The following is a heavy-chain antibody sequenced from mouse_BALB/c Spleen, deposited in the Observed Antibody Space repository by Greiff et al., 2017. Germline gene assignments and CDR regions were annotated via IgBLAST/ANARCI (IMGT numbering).Heavy chain of an antibody. D-gene: IGHD1-1*01. CDR3: ARRVTRNYYGSSYVDYYAMDY. J-gene: IGHJ4*01. CDR2: IYWDDDK. V-gene: IGHV8-12*01. CDR1: GFSLSTSGMG. Sequence: QVTLKESGPGILQPSQTLSLTCSFSGFSLSTSGMGVSWIRQPSGKGLEWLAHIYWDDDKRYNPSLKSRLTISKDTSSNQVFLKITSVDTADTATYYCARRVTRNYYGSSYVDYYAMDYWGQGTSVTVSS.